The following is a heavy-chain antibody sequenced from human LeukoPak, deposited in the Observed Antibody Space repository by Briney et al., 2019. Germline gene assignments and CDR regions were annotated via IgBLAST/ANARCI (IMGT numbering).Heavy chain of an antibody. CDR2: IDVSGDNT. V-gene: IGHV3-23*01. J-gene: IGHJ6*02. CDR3: AGGYSSGWIYYYYYGMDV. Sequence: GGSLGLSCAASGFSFSSYAMTWVRQAPGKGLEWVSTIDVSGDNTYYADSVKGRFTISRDNSKNTLYLQMNSLRAEDTAVYYCAGGYSSGWIYYYYYGMDVWGQGTTVTVSS. D-gene: IGHD6-19*01. CDR1: GFSFSSYA.